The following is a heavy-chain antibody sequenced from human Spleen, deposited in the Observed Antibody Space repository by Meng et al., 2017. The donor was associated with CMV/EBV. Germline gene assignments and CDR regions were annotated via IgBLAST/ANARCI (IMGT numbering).Heavy chain of an antibody. CDR3: ARGLMDCSYTSCYIYYYYHGMDV. V-gene: IGHV1-46*01. D-gene: IGHD2-2*02. CDR2: INPSGGTT. Sequence: YMNWVRQAPGQGLEWMGTINPSGGTTRYAQKFQGRVTMTRDTSTSTVYMELNTLRSDDTAVYYCARGLMDCSYTSCYIYYYYHGMDVWGQGTTVTVSS. CDR1: Y. J-gene: IGHJ6*02.